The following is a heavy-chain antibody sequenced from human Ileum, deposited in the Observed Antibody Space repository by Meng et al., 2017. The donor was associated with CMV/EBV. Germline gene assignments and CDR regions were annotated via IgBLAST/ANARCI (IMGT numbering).Heavy chain of an antibody. J-gene: IGHJ5*02. D-gene: IGHD2-2*02. CDR3: ARDRPVPAAIQRDP. CDR2: INAYNGNT. Sequence: ASVKVSCKTSGYTFTSYGINWVRQAPGQGLEWMGWINAYNGNTNYAQKLQGRVTLTIDTSTTTAYMELRSLRSDDTAVYYCARDRPVPAAIQRDPWGQGTLVTVSS. CDR1: GYTFTSYG. V-gene: IGHV1-18*01.